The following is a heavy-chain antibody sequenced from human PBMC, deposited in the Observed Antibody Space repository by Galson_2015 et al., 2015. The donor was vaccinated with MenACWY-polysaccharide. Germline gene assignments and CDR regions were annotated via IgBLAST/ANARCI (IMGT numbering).Heavy chain of an antibody. Sequence: SLRLSCAASGFTFSSYSMNWVRQAPGKGLEWVSSISSSSSYIYYADSVKGRFTISRDNAKNSLYLQMNSLRAEDTAVYYCARDYDRAVYYFDYWGQGTLVTVSS. CDR2: ISSSSSYI. CDR1: GFTFSSYS. J-gene: IGHJ4*02. CDR3: ARDYDRAVYYFDY. D-gene: IGHD3-22*01. V-gene: IGHV3-21*01.